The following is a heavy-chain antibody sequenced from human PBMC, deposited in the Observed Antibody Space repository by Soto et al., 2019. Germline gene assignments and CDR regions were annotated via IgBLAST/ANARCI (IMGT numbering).Heavy chain of an antibody. J-gene: IGHJ4*02. CDR2: IYYSGST. V-gene: IGHV4-59*01. Sequence: PSETLSLTCTVSGGSISSYYWSWIRQPPGKGLEWIGYIYYSGSTNYNPSLKSRLTISVDTSKNQFSLKVRSVTAADTAVYYFSRHGRFGSSFSFFDYWGQGTPVTVSS. CDR1: GGSISSYY. D-gene: IGHD3-10*01. CDR3: SRHGRFGSSFSFFDY.